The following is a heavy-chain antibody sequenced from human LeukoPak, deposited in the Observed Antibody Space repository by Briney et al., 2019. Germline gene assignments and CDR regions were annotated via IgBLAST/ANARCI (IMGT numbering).Heavy chain of an antibody. J-gene: IGHJ4*02. CDR1: GYTFTGYY. D-gene: IGHD2-15*01. V-gene: IGHV7-4-1*02. CDR3: AIVVVAATD. CDR2: INTNTGNP. Sequence: ASVKVSCKASGYTFTGYYMHWVRQAPGQGLEWMGWINTNTGNPTYAQGFTGRFVFSLDTSVSTAYLQISSLKAEDTAVYYCAIVVVAATDWGQGTQVTVSS.